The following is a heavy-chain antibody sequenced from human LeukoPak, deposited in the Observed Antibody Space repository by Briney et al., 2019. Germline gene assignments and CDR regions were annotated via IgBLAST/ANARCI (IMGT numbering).Heavy chain of an antibody. V-gene: IGHV1-69*04. CDR3: AVGRDSGYDY. CDR2: IIPILGIA. CDR1: GCTFSSYA. Sequence: SVKVSCKSSGCTFSSYAISWLRQAAGQELEWMGRIIPILGIANYAEKFQSRVTITADKSTSKAYMELSSLRSEDTGVYSCAVGRDSGYDYWGQGTLVTVSS. J-gene: IGHJ4*02. D-gene: IGHD5-12*01.